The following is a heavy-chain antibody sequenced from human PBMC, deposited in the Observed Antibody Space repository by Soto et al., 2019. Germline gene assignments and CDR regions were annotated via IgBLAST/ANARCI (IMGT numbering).Heavy chain of an antibody. J-gene: IGHJ6*02. V-gene: IGHV3-21*01. CDR2: ISSSSSYI. Sequence: GGSLRLSCAASGFTFSSYSMNWVRQAPGKGLEWVSSISSSSSYIYYADSVKGRFTISRDNAKDSLYLQMNSLRAEDTAVYYCARGPCSGGSCYYYYYYGMDVWGQGTTVTVSS. CDR1: GFTFSSYS. CDR3: ARGPCSGGSCYYYYYYGMDV. D-gene: IGHD2-15*01.